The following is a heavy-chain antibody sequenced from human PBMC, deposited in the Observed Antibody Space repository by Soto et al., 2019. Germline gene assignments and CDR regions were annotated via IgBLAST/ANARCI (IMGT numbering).Heavy chain of an antibody. CDR3: VRGSDGWSGMDI. CDR2: VSGGGSGT. CDR1: GFTFSRHW. D-gene: IGHD3-3*01. Sequence: EVQLVESGGGSVQPGGSLRLSCAASGFTFSRHWMYWIRQTPMQELVWVARVSGGGSGTYYEDSVKGRFTIYRDNDKNPVYVQMNSLRAEDTGRYYCVRGSDGWSGMDIRGQGTTVTVSS. J-gene: IGHJ6*02. V-gene: IGHV3-74*01.